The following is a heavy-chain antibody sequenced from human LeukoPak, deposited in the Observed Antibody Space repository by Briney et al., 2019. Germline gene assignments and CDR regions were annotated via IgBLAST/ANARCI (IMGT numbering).Heavy chain of an antibody. CDR3: ATSALAVAGTDKFDY. Sequence: PGGSLRLSCAASGFTFSSYAMHWVRQAPGKGLEWVAVISYDGSNKYYADSVKGRFTISRDNSKNTLYLQMNRLRAEDTAVYYCATSALAVAGTDKFDYWGQGTLVTVSS. CDR2: ISYDGSNK. V-gene: IGHV3-30-3*01. CDR1: GFTFSSYA. D-gene: IGHD6-19*01. J-gene: IGHJ4*02.